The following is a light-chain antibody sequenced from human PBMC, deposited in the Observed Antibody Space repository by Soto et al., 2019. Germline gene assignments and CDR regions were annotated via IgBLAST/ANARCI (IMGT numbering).Light chain of an antibody. J-gene: IGKJ3*01. Sequence: EIVLTQSPGTLSLSPGERATLSCRASQSVSSSYLAWYQQKPGQAPRLLIYGASSRATGIPDRFSGSGSGTDFTLTISRLEPEDFVTYYCQQLNSYPRTFGPGTKVDIK. CDR2: GAS. CDR1: QSVSSSY. V-gene: IGKV3-20*01. CDR3: QQLNSYPRT.